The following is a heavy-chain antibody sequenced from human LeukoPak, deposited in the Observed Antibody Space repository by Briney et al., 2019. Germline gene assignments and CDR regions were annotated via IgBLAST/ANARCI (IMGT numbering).Heavy chain of an antibody. J-gene: IGHJ3*02. V-gene: IGHV4-59*01. CDR1: GDSISGYY. CDR3: ARGRYYDSTGCHLWGGDAFDI. Sequence: SETLSLTCTVSGDSISGYYWSWVRQPPGKGLQWIGYTHHSGSTYNNPSLKSRVTISVDTSKRQFSLKLTSVTAADTAVYYCARGRYYDSTGCHLWGGDAFDIWGQGTMVTVSS. CDR2: THHSGST. D-gene: IGHD3-22*01.